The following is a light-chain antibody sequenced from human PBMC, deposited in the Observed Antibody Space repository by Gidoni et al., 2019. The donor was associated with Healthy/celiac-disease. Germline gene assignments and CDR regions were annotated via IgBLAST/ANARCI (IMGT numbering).Light chain of an antibody. CDR1: QSVNSY. CDR2: DAS. Sequence: EIVLTQSPATLSLSPGERATLSCRASQSVNSYLAWYQQKPGQAPRLLIDDASNRATGIPARFSGSGSGTDFTLTISSLEPEDFAVYYCQQRSTWGSFGQGTKLEIK. J-gene: IGKJ2*04. V-gene: IGKV3-11*01. CDR3: QQRSTWGS.